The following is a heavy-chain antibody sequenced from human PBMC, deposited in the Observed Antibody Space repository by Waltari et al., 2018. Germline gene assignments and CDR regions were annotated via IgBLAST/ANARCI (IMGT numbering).Heavy chain of an antibody. CDR1: GYTFTGYY. J-gene: IGHJ6*02. V-gene: IGHV1-2*02. Sequence: QVKRVRSGAGGRKPGPSGKVSCRAPGYTFTGYYMHWVRQALGQGLGWMGWINPNRGGTNYAQKFQGRVTMTRDTSISTAYMELSRLRSDDTAVYYCARDPPPGIAASYGMDVWGQGTTVTVSS. CDR3: ARDPPPGIAASYGMDV. CDR2: INPNRGGT. D-gene: IGHD6-13*01.